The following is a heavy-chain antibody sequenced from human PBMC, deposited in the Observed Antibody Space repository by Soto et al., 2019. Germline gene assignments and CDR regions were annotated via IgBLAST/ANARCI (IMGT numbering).Heavy chain of an antibody. CDR3: AKGRYDFWSGYLDYYYYYGMDV. CDR1: GFTFSSYA. V-gene: IGHV3-23*01. CDR2: ISGSGGST. D-gene: IGHD3-3*01. J-gene: IGHJ6*02. Sequence: GGSLRLSCAASGFTFSSYAMSWVRQAPGKGLEWVSAISGSGGSTYYADSVKGRFTISRDNSKNTLYLQMNSLRAEDTAVYYCAKGRYDFWSGYLDYYYYYGMDVWGQGTTVTVSS.